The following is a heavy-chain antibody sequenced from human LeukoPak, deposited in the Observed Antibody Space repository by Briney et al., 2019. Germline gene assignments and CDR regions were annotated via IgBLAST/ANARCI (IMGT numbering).Heavy chain of an antibody. J-gene: IGHJ4*02. V-gene: IGHV1-2*02. CDR1: GYTFTGYY. Sequence: ASVKVSCKASGYTFTGYYMHWVRQAPGQGLEWMGWINPNSGGTNHAQKFQGRVTMTRDTSISTAYMELSRLRSDDTAVYYCASGPYDYGDYGSFDYWGQGTLVTVSS. D-gene: IGHD4-17*01. CDR2: INPNSGGT. CDR3: ASGPYDYGDYGSFDY.